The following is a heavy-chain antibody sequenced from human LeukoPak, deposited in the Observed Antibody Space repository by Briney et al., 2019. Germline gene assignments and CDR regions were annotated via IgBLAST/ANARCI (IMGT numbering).Heavy chain of an antibody. Sequence: ASVKVSCKVSGYTLTELSMHWVRQAPGKGLEWMGGFDPEDGETIYAQKFQGRVTMTEDTSTDTAYMELSSLRSEDTAVYYCATGYMITFGGVIVGGIHDAFDIWGQGTMVTVSS. CDR3: ATGYMITFGGVIVGGIHDAFDI. J-gene: IGHJ3*02. V-gene: IGHV1-24*01. D-gene: IGHD3-16*02. CDR2: FDPEDGET. CDR1: GYTLTELS.